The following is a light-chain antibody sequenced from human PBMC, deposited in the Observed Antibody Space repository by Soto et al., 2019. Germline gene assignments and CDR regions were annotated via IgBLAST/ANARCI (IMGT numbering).Light chain of an antibody. CDR1: SSDVGGYNY. J-gene: IGLJ2*01. Sequence: QSALTQPASVSGSPGQSITISCTGTSSDVGGYNYVSWYQQHPGKAPKLMIYDVSNRPSGVSNRFSGSKSGNTASLTISGPQAENEADSYCSSYTCSSTLVFGGGTKLTVL. CDR3: SSYTCSSTLV. V-gene: IGLV2-14*01. CDR2: DVS.